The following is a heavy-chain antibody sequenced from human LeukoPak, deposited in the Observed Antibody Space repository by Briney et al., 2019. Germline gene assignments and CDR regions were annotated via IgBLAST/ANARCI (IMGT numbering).Heavy chain of an antibody. J-gene: IGHJ4*02. CDR2: INPSGGST. D-gene: IGHD3-22*01. V-gene: IGHV1-46*01. CDR3: ARVFGTKYYYDSSGYCLAY. Sequence: ASVKVSCKASGYTFTSYYMHWVRQAPGQGLEWMGIINPSGGSTSYAQKFQGRVTMTRDTSTSTVYMELSSLRSEDTAVYYCARVFGTKYYYDSSGYCLAYWGQGTLVTVSS. CDR1: GYTFTSYY.